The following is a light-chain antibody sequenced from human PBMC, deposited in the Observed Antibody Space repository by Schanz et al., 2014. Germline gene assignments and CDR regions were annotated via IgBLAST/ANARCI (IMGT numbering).Light chain of an antibody. J-gene: IGLJ3*02. CDR1: SSDVGGYNY. V-gene: IGLV2-14*01. Sequence: QSALTQPASVSGSPGHSITISCTGTSSDVGGYNYVSWYQQHPGKAPKLMIYDVSNRPSGVSNRFSGSKSGNTASLTISGLQAEDEADYYCSSYTSSSTLRGVFGGGTKLTVL. CDR3: SSYTSSSTLRGV. CDR2: DVS.